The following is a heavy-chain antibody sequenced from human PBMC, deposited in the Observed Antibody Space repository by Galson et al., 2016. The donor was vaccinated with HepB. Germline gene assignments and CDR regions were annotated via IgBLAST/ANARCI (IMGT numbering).Heavy chain of an antibody. D-gene: IGHD3-22*01. V-gene: IGHV3-23*01. CDR2: ISASGAKT. CDR1: GFSFATYA. J-gene: IGHJ4*02. CDR3: SRALGSSGSYYFDY. Sequence: SLRLSCAASGFSFATYAMTWVRQAPGKGLEWVSGISASGAKTYSADSVRGRITISRDNSKHSLSLHMNSLRAEDTAVYYWSRALGSSGSYYFDYWGQGTRATVSS.